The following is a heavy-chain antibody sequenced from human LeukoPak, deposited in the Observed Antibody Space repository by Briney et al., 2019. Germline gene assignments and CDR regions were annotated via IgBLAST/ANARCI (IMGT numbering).Heavy chain of an antibody. J-gene: IGHJ6*02. V-gene: IGHV3-33*01. CDR3: AREDHYYHGMDV. CDR2: IWYDGSNK. CDR1: GFTSSSYG. Sequence: GGSLRLSCAASGFTSSSYGMHWVRQAPGKGLEWVAVIWYDGSNKYYADSVKGRFTISRDNSKNTLYLQMNSLRAEDTAVYYCAREDHYYHGMDVWGQGTTVTVSS.